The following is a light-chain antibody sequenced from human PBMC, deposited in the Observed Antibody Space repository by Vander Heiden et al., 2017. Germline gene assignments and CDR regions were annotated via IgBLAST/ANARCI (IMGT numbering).Light chain of an antibody. Sequence: IVLTQSPGTLSLSPGERATLSCRVSQSVSSHYLAWYQKKPGQAPRLLMYDASSRATGISDRFSGSGSGTDFTLTITRLEPEDFAVYYCQQNRTFGQGTKVEIK. J-gene: IGKJ1*01. V-gene: IGKV3-20*01. CDR3: QQNRT. CDR1: QSVSSHY. CDR2: DAS.